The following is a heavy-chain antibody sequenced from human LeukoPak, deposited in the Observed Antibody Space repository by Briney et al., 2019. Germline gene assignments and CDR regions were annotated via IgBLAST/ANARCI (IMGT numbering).Heavy chain of an antibody. CDR3: ARDRDGGYRFDF. Sequence: PGGSLRLSCAVSGFTVSSNYMSWVRQAPGKGLEWVSVIYSGGNTYYADSAKGRFTISRDNSKNTLYLQMNSLRAEDTAVYYCARDRDGGYRFDFWGQGTLVTVSS. D-gene: IGHD4-23*01. V-gene: IGHV3-66*02. J-gene: IGHJ4*02. CDR2: IYSGGNT. CDR1: GFTVSSNY.